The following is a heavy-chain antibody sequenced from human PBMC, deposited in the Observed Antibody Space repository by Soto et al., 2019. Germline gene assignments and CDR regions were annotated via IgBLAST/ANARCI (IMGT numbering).Heavy chain of an antibody. CDR1: GFTFNTYS. Sequence: EVQLVESGGGLVKPGGSLRLSCAASGFTFNTYSMNWVRQAPGKGLEWVSDITSSSTYRFYADSVKGRFTISRDDAKNSLYLQMNRLRVEDTGVYYCARDLGVAVATLTLDSWGQGTLVTVSS. CDR2: ITSSSTYR. J-gene: IGHJ4*02. D-gene: IGHD2-15*01. CDR3: ARDLGVAVATLTLDS. V-gene: IGHV3-21*01.